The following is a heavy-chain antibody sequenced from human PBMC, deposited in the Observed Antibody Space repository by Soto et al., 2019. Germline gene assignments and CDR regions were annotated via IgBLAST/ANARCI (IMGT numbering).Heavy chain of an antibody. V-gene: IGHV1-8*01. Sequence: QVQLVQSGAEVKKPGASVKVSCKASGYTFTNYDINWVRQATGQGLEWMGWMNRKSGNTGYAQQFHGRVIMTRSTPISTAYMELSSLRSEDTPVYYCVRVYGEIDYWGQGTLVTVSS. CDR2: MNRKSGNT. D-gene: IGHD4-17*01. CDR3: VRVYGEIDY. CDR1: GYTFTNYD. J-gene: IGHJ4*02.